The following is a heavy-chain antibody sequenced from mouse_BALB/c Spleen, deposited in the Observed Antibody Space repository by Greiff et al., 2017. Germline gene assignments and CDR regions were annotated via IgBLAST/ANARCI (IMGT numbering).Heavy chain of an antibody. Sequence: EVMLVESGGGLVQPGGSLKLSCAASGFTFSSYTMSWVRQTPEKRLEWVAYISNGGGSTYYPDTVKGRFTISRDNAKNTLYLQMSSLKSEDTAMYYCARHGRGNYVRFAYWGQGTLVTVSA. CDR2: ISNGGGST. J-gene: IGHJ3*01. D-gene: IGHD2-1*01. CDR3: ARHGRGNYVRFAY. V-gene: IGHV5-12-2*01. CDR1: GFTFSSYT.